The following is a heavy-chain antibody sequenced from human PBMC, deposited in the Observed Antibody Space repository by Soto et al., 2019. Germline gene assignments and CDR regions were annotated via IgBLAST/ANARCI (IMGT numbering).Heavy chain of an antibody. CDR2: IYYSGRT. V-gene: IGHV4-39*01. CDR1: GGSISSSSYY. Sequence: QLQLQESGPGLVKPSETLSLTCTVSGGSISSSSYYWGWIRQPPGKGLEWIGSIYYSGRTYYNPSLKKRVTISVDTSKNQLSLKLSSVTAADTAVYYCALTTWEFDLWGRGTLVTVSS. D-gene: IGHD4-4*01. CDR3: ALTTWEFDL. J-gene: IGHJ2*01.